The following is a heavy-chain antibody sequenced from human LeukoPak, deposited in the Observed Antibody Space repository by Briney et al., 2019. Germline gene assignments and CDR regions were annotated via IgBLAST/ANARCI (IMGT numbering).Heavy chain of an antibody. V-gene: IGHV4-61*02. J-gene: IGHJ6*03. CDR1: GGSISSGSYY. Sequence: PSQTLSLTCTVSGGSISSGSYYWSWIRQPAGKGLEWIGRIYTSGSTNYNPSLKSRVTISVDTSKNQFSLQLSSVTAADTAVYYCASNMPITIEGAHYYMDVWGKGTTVTVSS. D-gene: IGHD3-3*01. CDR3: ASNMPITIEGAHYYMDV. CDR2: IYTSGST.